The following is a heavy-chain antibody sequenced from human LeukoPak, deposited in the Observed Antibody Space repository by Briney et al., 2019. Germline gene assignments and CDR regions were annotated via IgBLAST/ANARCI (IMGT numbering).Heavy chain of an antibody. Sequence: GGSLRLSCAASGFTFSSYGMHWVRQAPGKGLEWVAVIWYDGSNKYYADSVKGRFTISRDNSKNTLYLQMNSLRAEDTAVYYCARDRSTVTYYGMDVRGQGTTVTVSS. J-gene: IGHJ6*02. CDR3: ARDRSTVTYYGMDV. V-gene: IGHV3-33*01. CDR1: GFTFSSYG. CDR2: IWYDGSNK. D-gene: IGHD4-17*01.